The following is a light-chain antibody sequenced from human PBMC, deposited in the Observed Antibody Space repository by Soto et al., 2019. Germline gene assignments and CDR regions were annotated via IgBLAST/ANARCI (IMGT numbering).Light chain of an antibody. CDR3: QHRNT. V-gene: IGKV1-33*01. CDR2: DAS. Sequence: DIQMTQSPSSLSASVGDRVTITCQASQDISNYLNWYQQKPGKAPKLLIYDASNLETGVPSRFSGSGSGTDFTFTISSLQHEDIATYYCQHRNTFGQGTKLEIK. J-gene: IGKJ2*01. CDR1: QDISNY.